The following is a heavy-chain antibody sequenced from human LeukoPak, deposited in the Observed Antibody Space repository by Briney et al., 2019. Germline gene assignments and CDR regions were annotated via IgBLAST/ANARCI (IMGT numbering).Heavy chain of an antibody. J-gene: IGHJ6*03. Sequence: PSETLSLTCAVSGYSISSGYYWGWIRQPPGKGLEWIGSIYHSGSTYYNPSLKSRVTISVDTSKNQFSLKLSSVTAADTAVYYCARPGIVGYYHYYMDVWGKGTTVTVSS. CDR3: ARPGIVGYYHYYMDV. D-gene: IGHD1-26*01. CDR1: GYSISSGYY. V-gene: IGHV4-38-2*01. CDR2: IYHSGST.